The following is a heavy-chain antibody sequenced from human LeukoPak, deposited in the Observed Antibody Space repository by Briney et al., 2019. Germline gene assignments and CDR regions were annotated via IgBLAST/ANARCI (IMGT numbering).Heavy chain of an antibody. D-gene: IGHD6-13*01. Sequence: AGGSLRLSCAASGFTFSNAWMSWVRQAPGKGLEWVGRFKSKTDGGTTDYAAPVKGRFTISRDDSKNTLYLQMNSLRAEDTAIYYCAKDYSTSWWFHYWGQGTLVTVSS. CDR2: FKSKTDGGTT. V-gene: IGHV3-15*01. CDR3: AKDYSTSWWFHY. CDR1: GFTFSNAW. J-gene: IGHJ4*02.